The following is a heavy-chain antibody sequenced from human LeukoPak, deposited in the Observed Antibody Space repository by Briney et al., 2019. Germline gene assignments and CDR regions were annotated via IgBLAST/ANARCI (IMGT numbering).Heavy chain of an antibody. CDR1: GGSISSHY. V-gene: IGHV4-59*11. CDR3: ARDRGPAMASFFDY. D-gene: IGHD5-18*01. CDR2: IYYSGST. Sequence: SETLSLTSTVSGGSISSHYWSWIRQPPGKGLEWIGYIYYSGSTNYNPSLKSRVTISVDTSKNQFSLKLSSVTAADTAVYYCARDRGPAMASFFDYWGQGTLVTVSS. J-gene: IGHJ4*02.